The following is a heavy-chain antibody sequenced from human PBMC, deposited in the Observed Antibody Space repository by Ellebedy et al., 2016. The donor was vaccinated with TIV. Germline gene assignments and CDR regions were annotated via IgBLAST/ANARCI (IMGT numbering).Heavy chain of an antibody. CDR2: IYYSGST. CDR1: GDSITSSAYY. J-gene: IGHJ2*01. Sequence: MPSETLSLTCTVSGDSITSSAYYWSWIRQPPGKGLEWIGDIYYSGSTNYNPSLKSRVTISVDTSKNQFSLKLTSVTAADTAVYYCARDKRLLDVGYFDLWGRGTLVTVSS. V-gene: IGHV4-61*08. D-gene: IGHD6-25*01. CDR3: ARDKRLLDVGYFDL.